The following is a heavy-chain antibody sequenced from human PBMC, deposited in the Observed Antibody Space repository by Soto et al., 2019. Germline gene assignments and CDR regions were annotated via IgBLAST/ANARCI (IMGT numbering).Heavy chain of an antibody. CDR3: ARSWSGSTSGRVDV. Sequence: EVQLVESGGGLVHPGKSLRLSCVASGFTFDDHVMNWVRQVPGQGLEWVGHITWNGYSIGYGGSVRGRFTISRDNAKNTLYLQMNSLRPEDTALYYCARSWSGSTSGRVDVWGQGTTVTVSS. V-gene: IGHV3-9*01. CDR1: GFTFDDHV. J-gene: IGHJ6*02. D-gene: IGHD3-3*01. CDR2: ITWNGYSI.